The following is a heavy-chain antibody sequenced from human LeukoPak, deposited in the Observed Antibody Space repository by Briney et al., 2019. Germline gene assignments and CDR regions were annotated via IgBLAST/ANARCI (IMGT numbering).Heavy chain of an antibody. D-gene: IGHD5-18*01. CDR3: AGYSYGVRPS. J-gene: IGHJ5*02. CDR1: GDSFSSNSAA. V-gene: IGHV6-1*01. CDR2: TYYRSKWYN. Sequence: SQTLSLTCVISGDSFSSNSAAWNWIRQSPSRGLEWLGRTYYRSKWYNDYAVSVKSRITINPDTSKNQFSLHLNSATPEDTAVYYCAGYSYGVRPSWGQGTLVTVSS.